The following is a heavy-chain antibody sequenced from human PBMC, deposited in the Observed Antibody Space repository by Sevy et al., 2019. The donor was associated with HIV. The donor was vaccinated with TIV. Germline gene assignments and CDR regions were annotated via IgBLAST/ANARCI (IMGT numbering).Heavy chain of an antibody. D-gene: IGHD1-26*01. V-gene: IGHV4-59*08. CDR3: AGENAWGRGYS. Sequence: SETLSLTCTVSGGSITSLYWNWIRQPPGKGLEWIANIYYNGHINYNPSLKSRVTLSLDTSKNQFSLRLSSVTAADTAMYYCAGENAWGRGYSWGQRTLVTVSA. J-gene: IGHJ4*02. CDR1: GGSITSLY. CDR2: IYYNGHI.